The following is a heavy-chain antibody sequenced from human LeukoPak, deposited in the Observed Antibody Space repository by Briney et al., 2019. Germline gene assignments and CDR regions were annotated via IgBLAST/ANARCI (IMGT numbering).Heavy chain of an antibody. CDR3: ARDEYSSGWYVL. V-gene: IGHV4-4*02. Sequence: SETLSLTCAVSGGSISSSNWWSWVRQPPGKGLEWIGEIYHSGSTNYNPSLKSRVTISVDKSKNQFSLKLTSVTAADTAVYYCARDEYSSGWYVLWGQGTLVTVSS. CDR1: GGSISSSNW. J-gene: IGHJ4*02. CDR2: IYHSGST. D-gene: IGHD6-19*01.